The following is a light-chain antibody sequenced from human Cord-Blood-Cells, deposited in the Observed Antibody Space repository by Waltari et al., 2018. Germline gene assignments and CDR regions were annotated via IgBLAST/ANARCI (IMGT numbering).Light chain of an antibody. Sequence: DIQMTQSPSSLSASVGDRVTITCQASQDISNYLNWYQQKPGKAPKLLIYDASKLETGVPSRFSGIGSGTDFTFTSNSLQPEDIATYYCQQYDNLPLTVGGGTKVEIK. V-gene: IGKV1-33*01. CDR3: QQYDNLPLT. CDR1: QDISNY. CDR2: DAS. J-gene: IGKJ4*01.